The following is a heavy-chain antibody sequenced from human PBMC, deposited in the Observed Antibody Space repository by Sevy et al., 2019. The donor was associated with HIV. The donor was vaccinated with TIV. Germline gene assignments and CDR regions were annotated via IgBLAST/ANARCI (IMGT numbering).Heavy chain of an antibody. Sequence: GGSLRLSCAASGFTFSNYALTWVRQAPGKGLDWVSSITGSSTTIYYACSVKGRFTVSRDNSNNTRYLHINSLRAEDTAVYYCARDGLYGGNFEYFQHWGQGTLVTVSS. CDR3: ARDGLYGGNFEYFQH. CDR1: GFTFSNYA. J-gene: IGHJ1*01. D-gene: IGHD4-17*01. V-gene: IGHV3-23*01. CDR2: ITGSSTTI.